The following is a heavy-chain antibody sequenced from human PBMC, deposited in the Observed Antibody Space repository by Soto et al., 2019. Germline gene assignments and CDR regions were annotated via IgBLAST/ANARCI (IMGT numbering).Heavy chain of an antibody. CDR3: ARGYDSSVYGMDV. CDR2: IYDSGST. Sequence: QVQLQESGPGLVRPSETLSLTCTVSGGSVSSGSYYWSWIRQPPGKGLEWIGYIYDSGSTNYNPSLKSRVTISLDTSGNHFSLKLSSVTAAETAVYYCARGYDSSVYGMDVWGQGTTVTVSS. J-gene: IGHJ6*02. CDR1: GGSVSSGSYY. V-gene: IGHV4-61*03. D-gene: IGHD3-22*01.